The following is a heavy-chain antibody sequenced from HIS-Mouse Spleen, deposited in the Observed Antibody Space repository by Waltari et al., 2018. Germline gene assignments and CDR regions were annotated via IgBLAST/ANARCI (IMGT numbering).Heavy chain of an antibody. Sequence: QVQLQQWGAGLLKPSETLSLTCAVYGGSFSGYYWSWIRQPPGKGLEWIGELNHSGRPNYNPSLKSRVTISVDTSKNQFSLKLSSVTAADTAVYYCARGGNGELLAWYYYGMDVWGQGTTVTVSS. CDR1: GGSFSGYY. D-gene: IGHD1-26*01. CDR2: LNHSGRP. CDR3: ARGGNGELLAWYYYGMDV. J-gene: IGHJ6*02. V-gene: IGHV4-34*01.